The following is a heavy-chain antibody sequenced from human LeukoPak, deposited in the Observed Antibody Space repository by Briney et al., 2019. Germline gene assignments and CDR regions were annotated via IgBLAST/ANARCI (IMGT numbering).Heavy chain of an antibody. D-gene: IGHD3-10*01. V-gene: IGHV4-61*08. CDR3: ARRGGSGRSFDY. Sequence: PSETLSLTCTVSDASVSSGGYYWSWLRQPPGKGLEWIGYIYYSGSTNYNPSLKSRVTISVDTSKNQFSLKVSSVTAADTAVYYCARRGGSGRSFDYWGQGTLVTVSS. J-gene: IGHJ4*02. CDR1: DASVSSGGYY. CDR2: IYYSGST.